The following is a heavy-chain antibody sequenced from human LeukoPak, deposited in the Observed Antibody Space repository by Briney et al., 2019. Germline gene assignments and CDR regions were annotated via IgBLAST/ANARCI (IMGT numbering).Heavy chain of an antibody. CDR2: IYYSGST. CDR1: GGSISSSSYY. V-gene: IGHV4-39*07. Sequence: PSGTLSLTCTVSGGSISSSSYYWGWIRQPPGKGLEWIGSIYYSGSTYYNPSLKSRVTISVDTSKNQFSLKLSSVTAADTAVYYCAREVRGSYYYYGMDVWGQGTTVTVSS. D-gene: IGHD3-10*01. J-gene: IGHJ6*02. CDR3: AREVRGSYYYYGMDV.